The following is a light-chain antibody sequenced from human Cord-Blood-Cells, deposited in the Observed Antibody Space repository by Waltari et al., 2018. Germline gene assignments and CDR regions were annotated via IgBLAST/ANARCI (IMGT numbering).Light chain of an antibody. CDR3: NSRDSSGNV. CDR2: GKN. Sequence: SSELTQDPAVSVALGPTVRITCQGDSLRSSYASWYQQKPGQAPVLVIYGKNNRPSGIPDRFSGSSSGNTASLTITGAQAEDEADYYCNSRDSSGNVFGTGTKVTVL. CDR1: SLRSSY. J-gene: IGLJ1*01. V-gene: IGLV3-19*01.